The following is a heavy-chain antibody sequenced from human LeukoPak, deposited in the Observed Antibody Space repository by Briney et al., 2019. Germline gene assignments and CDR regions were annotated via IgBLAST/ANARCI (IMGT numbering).Heavy chain of an antibody. D-gene: IGHD3-10*01. V-gene: IGHV1-18*04. CDR3: ARTVSFGRFGELSGFFDY. Sequence: ASGTVSFKASGYTFTIYGISWVRQAQGPGVEWMGWISAYNGDTSYAQKLQGRDTMTTDTSTSTAYMELRSLRSDDTAVYYCARTVSFGRFGELSGFFDYWGQGTLVTVSS. J-gene: IGHJ4*02. CDR1: GYTFTIYG. CDR2: ISAYNGDT.